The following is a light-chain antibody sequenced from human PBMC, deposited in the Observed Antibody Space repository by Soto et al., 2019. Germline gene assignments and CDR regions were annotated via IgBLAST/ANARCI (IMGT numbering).Light chain of an antibody. CDR2: DAS. CDR1: QDISNY. J-gene: IGKJ5*01. CDR3: QQYDNLPIT. V-gene: IGKV1-33*01. Sequence: DIQMTQSPSSLSASVGDRVTITCQASQDISNYLNWYQQKPGKAPKLLIYDASNLETGVPSRFSRSGSGTDFTFAISSLQPEDIATYYCQQYDNLPITFGQGTRLEI.